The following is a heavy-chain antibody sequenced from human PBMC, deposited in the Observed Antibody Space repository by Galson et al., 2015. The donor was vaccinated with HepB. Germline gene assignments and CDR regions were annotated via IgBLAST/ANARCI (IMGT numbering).Heavy chain of an antibody. J-gene: IGHJ6*02. CDR2: SSSGSSTSTV. V-gene: IGHV3-48*02. D-gene: IGHD3-10*01. Sequence: SLRLSCAASGFTFNTYSLNWVRQAPGKGLEWISYSSSGSSTSTVYYADSVRGRFTISRDNAKNSLYLQMNSLRDEDTAVYYCARDSSTVVRGVIHYYYGMDVWGQGTTVTVSS. CDR1: GFTFNTYS. CDR3: ARDSSTVVRGVIHYYYGMDV.